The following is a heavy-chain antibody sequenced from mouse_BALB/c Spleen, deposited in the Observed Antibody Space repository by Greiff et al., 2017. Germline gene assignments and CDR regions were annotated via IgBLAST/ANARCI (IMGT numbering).Heavy chain of an antibody. V-gene: IGHV5-4*02. J-gene: IGHJ3*01. CDR1: GFTFSDYY. D-gene: IGHD2-4*01. Sequence: EVKLVESGGGLVKPGGSLKLSCAASGFTFSDYYMYWVRQTPEKRLEWVATISDGGSYTYYPDSVKGRFTISRDNAKNNLYLQMSSLKSEDTAMYYCAKSLYYDYDRGFAYWGQGTLVTVSA. CDR2: ISDGGSYT. CDR3: AKSLYYDYDRGFAY.